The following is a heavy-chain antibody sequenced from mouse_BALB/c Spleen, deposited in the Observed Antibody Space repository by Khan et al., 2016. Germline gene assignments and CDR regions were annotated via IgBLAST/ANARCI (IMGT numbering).Heavy chain of an antibody. Sequence: QVQLQQPGTELVIPGAPVKLSCKASGYTFTSYWMNWVKQRPGRGLEWIGRIDPSDSETHYNQKFKDTATLTVDISSSTAYIQLSSLTSEDSAVYYCARRGYGTWFAYWGQGTLVTVSA. CDR3: ARRGYGTWFAY. J-gene: IGHJ3*01. V-gene: IGHV1-69*01. D-gene: IGHD1-1*01. CDR1: GYTFTSYW. CDR2: IDPSDSET.